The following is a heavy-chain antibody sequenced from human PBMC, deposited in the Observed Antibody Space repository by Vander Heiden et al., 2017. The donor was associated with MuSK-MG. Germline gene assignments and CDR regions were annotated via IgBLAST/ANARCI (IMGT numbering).Heavy chain of an antibody. CDR3: ARQPTMAYYYYYMDV. D-gene: IGHD3-10*01. CDR1: GGSISTSTYY. CDR2: LYYSGST. J-gene: IGHJ6*03. Sequence: PQLQESGPGLVKPSDTLSLTSTVSGGSISTSTYYWGWIRQPPGKGLEWIGSLYYSGSTYYNPSLKSRVTISVDTSKNQLSLKLNSVTAADTAVYYCARQPTMAYYYYYMDVWGKGTTVTVSS. V-gene: IGHV4-39*01.